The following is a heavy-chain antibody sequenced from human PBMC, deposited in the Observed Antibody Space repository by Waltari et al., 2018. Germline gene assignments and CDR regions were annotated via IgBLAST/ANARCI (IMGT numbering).Heavy chain of an antibody. Sequence: QVQLQESGPGLVKPSQTLSLTCTVSGGSISGGDYFWSWIRQPPGKGLEWIGYMFYSGSTFSNPSVKSRLSISIDTSKNQFSLRLSSVTAADTAVYYCARADPNGGGYSRPSGSYFYYYMDVWGKGTTVTVSS. D-gene: IGHD6-13*01. CDR1: GGSISGGDYF. CDR2: MFYSGST. J-gene: IGHJ6*03. CDR3: ARADPNGGGYSRPSGSYFYYYMDV. V-gene: IGHV4-30-4*01.